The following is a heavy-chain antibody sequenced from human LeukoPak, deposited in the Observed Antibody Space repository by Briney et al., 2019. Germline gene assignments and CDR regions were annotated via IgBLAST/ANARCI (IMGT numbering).Heavy chain of an antibody. CDR1: GYTFTGYY. CDR2: INPNSGGT. CDR3: ARDRFYYYYGMDV. Sequence: ASVQVSCKASGYTFTGYYMHWVRQAPGQGLEWMGWINPNSGGTNYAQKFQGRVTMTRDTSISTAYMELSRLRSDDTAVYYCARDRFYYYYGMDVWGQGTTVTVSS. V-gene: IGHV1-2*02. J-gene: IGHJ6*02.